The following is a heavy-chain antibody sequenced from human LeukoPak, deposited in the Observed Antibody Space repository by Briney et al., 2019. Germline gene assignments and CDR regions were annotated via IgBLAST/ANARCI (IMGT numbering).Heavy chain of an antibody. CDR1: GITFSSSG. V-gene: IGHV3-30*02. J-gene: IGHJ4*02. D-gene: IGHD3-10*01. Sequence: PGGSLRLTCVASGITFSSSGMYWVRQAPGKGLECVAFIRYDGSNKNYADSVKGRFTTSRDNSKNTLYLQMDSLRAEDTAVYYCARGGFRSVRGVLDYWGQGTLVTVSS. CDR3: ARGGFRSVRGVLDY. CDR2: IRYDGSNK.